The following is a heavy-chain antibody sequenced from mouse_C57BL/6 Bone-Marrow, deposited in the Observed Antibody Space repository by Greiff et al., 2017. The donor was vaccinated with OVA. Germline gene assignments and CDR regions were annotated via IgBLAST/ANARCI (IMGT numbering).Heavy chain of an antibody. CDR1: GYTFTSYW. CDR2: IDPSDSYT. Sequence: QVQLQQSGAELVMPGASVKLSCKASGYTFTSYWMHWVKQRPGQGLEWIGEIDPSDSYTNYNQKFKGKSTLTVDKSSSTAYMQLSSLTSEDSAVYYCARRDGYYEGYFDVWGTGTTVTVSS. J-gene: IGHJ1*03. V-gene: IGHV1-69*01. D-gene: IGHD2-3*01. CDR3: ARRDGYYEGYFDV.